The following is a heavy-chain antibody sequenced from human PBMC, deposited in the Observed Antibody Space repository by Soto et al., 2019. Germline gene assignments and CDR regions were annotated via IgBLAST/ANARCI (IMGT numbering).Heavy chain of an antibody. D-gene: IGHD6-13*01. CDR1: GFTFSDYY. V-gene: IGHV3-11*01. CDR2: ISSNGSTI. CDR3: ARAQYSSSWIYYFDY. Sequence: PGGSLRLSCAASGFTFSDYYMSWIRQAPGKGLERVSYISSNGSTIYYADSVKGRITISRDNAKNSLYLQMNSPRAEDTAVYYCARAQYSSSWIYYFDYWGQGTLVTVSS. J-gene: IGHJ4*02.